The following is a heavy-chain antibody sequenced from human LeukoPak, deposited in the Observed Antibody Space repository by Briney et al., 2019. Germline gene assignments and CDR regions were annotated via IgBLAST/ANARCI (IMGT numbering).Heavy chain of an antibody. V-gene: IGHV4-39*07. CDR1: GGSISSYY. CDR2: IYYSGST. D-gene: IGHD3-3*01. J-gene: IGHJ4*02. Sequence: SETLSLTCTVSGGSISSYYWGWIRQPPGKGLEWIGSIYYSGSTYYNPSLKSRVTISVDTSKNQFSLKLSSVTAADTAVYYCARVFRASLYFDYWGQGTLVTVSS. CDR3: ARVFRASLYFDY.